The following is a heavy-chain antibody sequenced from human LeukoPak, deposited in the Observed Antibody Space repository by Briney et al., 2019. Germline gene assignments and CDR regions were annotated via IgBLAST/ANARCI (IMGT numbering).Heavy chain of an antibody. CDR2: ISSSSSTI. V-gene: IGHV3-48*01. Sequence: GGSLRLSCAASGFTFSSYSMNWVRQAPGKGLEWVSYISSSSSTIYYADSVKGRFTISRDNAKNSLYLQMNSLRAEDTAVYYCARGLLGGAVAGTSDYWGQGTLATVSS. D-gene: IGHD6-19*01. CDR1: GFTFSSYS. CDR3: ARGLLGGAVAGTSDY. J-gene: IGHJ4*02.